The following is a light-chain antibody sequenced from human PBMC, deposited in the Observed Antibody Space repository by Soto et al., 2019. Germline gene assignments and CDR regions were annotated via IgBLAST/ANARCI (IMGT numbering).Light chain of an antibody. J-gene: IGLJ1*01. Sequence: QSALTQPASVSGSPGQSITISCTGTSSDVGSYNYVSWYQHHPGKAPKLMIYEVSNRPSGVSNRFSGSKSGNTASLTISGLLAEDEVDYYCSSYTSTSTPYVFGTGPKVTVL. CDR3: SSYTSTSTPYV. V-gene: IGLV2-14*01. CDR1: SSDVGSYNY. CDR2: EVS.